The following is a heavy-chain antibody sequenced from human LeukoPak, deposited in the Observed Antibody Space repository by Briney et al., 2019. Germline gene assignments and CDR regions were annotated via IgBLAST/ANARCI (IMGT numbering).Heavy chain of an antibody. CDR3: AARDIVVVVAATLDY. CDR2: ISGSGGST. Sequence: GGSLRLSRAASGFTFSNYAMSWVRQAPGKGLEWVSVISGSGGSTYYADSVKGRFAISRDNSKNTLYLQMNSLRAEDTAVYYCAARDIVVVVAATLDYWGQGTLVTVSS. CDR1: GFTFSNYA. J-gene: IGHJ4*02. D-gene: IGHD2-15*01. V-gene: IGHV3-23*01.